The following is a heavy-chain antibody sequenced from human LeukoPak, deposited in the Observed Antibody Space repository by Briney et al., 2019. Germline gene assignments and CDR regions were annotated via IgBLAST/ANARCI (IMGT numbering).Heavy chain of an antibody. D-gene: IGHD3-10*01. J-gene: IGHJ4*02. CDR1: GDSLSIYS. Sequence: PSDTLSLPCTVSGDSLSIYSWSWVRRPPGGGREGIGYIYYSGTTIYNPSLRSRVTVSMDTSKNQFSMRLSSVAAADTAVYYRAGYYGSGSYRFDYWGQGTLVTVSS. CDR2: IYYSGTT. CDR3: AGYYGSGSYRFDY. V-gene: IGHV4-59*07.